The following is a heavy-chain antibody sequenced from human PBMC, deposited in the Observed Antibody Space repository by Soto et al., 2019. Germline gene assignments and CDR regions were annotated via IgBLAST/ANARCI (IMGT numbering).Heavy chain of an antibody. Sequence: QVQLVQSGAEVKKPGASVKVSCKASGYTFTSYGISWVRQAPGQGLEWMGWISAYNGNTNYAQKFQGRVTITADESTSTAYMELSSLRSEDTAVYYCARDLATVEYWGQGTLVTVSS. CDR3: ARDLATVEY. CDR2: ISAYNGNT. J-gene: IGHJ4*02. V-gene: IGHV1-18*04. D-gene: IGHD4-17*01. CDR1: GYTFTSYG.